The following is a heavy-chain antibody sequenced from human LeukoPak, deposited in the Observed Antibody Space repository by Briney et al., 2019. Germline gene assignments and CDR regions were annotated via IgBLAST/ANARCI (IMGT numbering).Heavy chain of an antibody. V-gene: IGHV4-34*01. D-gene: IGHD4-17*01. CDR1: GGSFSDYY. J-gene: IGHJ2*01. CDR3: ARGGTVTTAWYFDL. Sequence: SETLSLTCAGYGGSFSDYYWNWIRQPPGKGLEWIGEINYSGSTNYNPSLKSRVTMSLDTSKNQFSLKLNSVTAADTAVYYCARGGTVTTAWYFDLWGRGTLVTVSS. CDR2: INYSGST.